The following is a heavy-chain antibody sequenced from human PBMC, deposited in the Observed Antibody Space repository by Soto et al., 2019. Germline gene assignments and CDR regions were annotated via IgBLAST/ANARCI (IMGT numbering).Heavy chain of an antibody. CDR3: ARRLQWQLRPLDS. J-gene: IGHJ4*02. CDR2: INTLGSAI. CDR1: GFIFSDYY. Sequence: PGGSLRLSCAGSGFIFSDYYITWIRRAPGKGLEWVSYINTLGSAIYYADSVKGRFTISRDNAKNSVYLQMNSLRAEDTAVYYCARRLQWQLRPLDSWGRGTLVTVSS. D-gene: IGHD6-19*01. V-gene: IGHV3-11*01.